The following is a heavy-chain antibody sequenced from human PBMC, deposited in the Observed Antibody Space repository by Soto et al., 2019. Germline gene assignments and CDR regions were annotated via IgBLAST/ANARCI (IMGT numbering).Heavy chain of an antibody. CDR2: SIPIIGTA. D-gene: IGHD3-22*01. V-gene: IGHV1-69*13. Sequence: VKVSCKTSGYSYTNYGSSWVRQAHGQGLEWMGGSIPIIGTANYAQKFQGRVTITADESTSTAYMELSSLKSEETAVYYWARGYYYDNFNYWGQGTLVTVSS. CDR1: GYSYTNYG. CDR3: ARGYYYDNFNY. J-gene: IGHJ4*02.